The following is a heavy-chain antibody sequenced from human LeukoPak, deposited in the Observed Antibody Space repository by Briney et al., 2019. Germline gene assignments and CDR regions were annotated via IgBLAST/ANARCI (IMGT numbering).Heavy chain of an antibody. D-gene: IGHD6-19*01. V-gene: IGHV1-3*01. CDR2: INAGNGNT. CDR1: GYTFTNYA. CDR3: ARPVMYSSGPFDY. J-gene: IGHJ4*02. Sequence: ASVKVSCKGSGYTFTNYAVHWVRQAPGQRLEWMGWINAGNGNTKYSQKFQGRVTITRDTSASTAYMELSSLRSEDTAVYYCARPVMYSSGPFDYWGQGTLVTVSS.